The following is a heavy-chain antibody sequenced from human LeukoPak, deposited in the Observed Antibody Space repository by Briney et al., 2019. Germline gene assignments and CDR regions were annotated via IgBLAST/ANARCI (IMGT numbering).Heavy chain of an antibody. J-gene: IGHJ6*03. CDR3: ARGARSVYYDFWSGYLPYYYYYMDV. V-gene: IGHV1-8*03. CDR1: GGTFSSYA. D-gene: IGHD3-3*01. Sequence: EASVKVSCKASGGTFSSYAISWVRQAPGQGLEWMGWMNPNSGNTGYAQKFQGRVTITRNTSISTAYMELSSLRSEDTAVYYCARGARSVYYDFWSGYLPYYYYYMDVWGKGTTVTVSS. CDR2: MNPNSGNT.